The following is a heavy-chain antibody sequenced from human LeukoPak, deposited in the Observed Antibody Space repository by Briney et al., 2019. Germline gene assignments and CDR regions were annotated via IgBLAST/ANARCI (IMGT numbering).Heavy chain of an antibody. CDR1: GFTVSSNY. D-gene: IGHD3-22*01. CDR3: ARDYYDSSGPAN. Sequence: PGGSLRLSCAASGFTVSSNYMSWVCQAPGKGLEWVSVIYSGGSTYYADSVKGRFTISRDNSKNTLYLQMNSLRAEDTAVYYCARDYYDSSGPANWGQGTLVTVSS. J-gene: IGHJ4*02. V-gene: IGHV3-53*01. CDR2: IYSGGST.